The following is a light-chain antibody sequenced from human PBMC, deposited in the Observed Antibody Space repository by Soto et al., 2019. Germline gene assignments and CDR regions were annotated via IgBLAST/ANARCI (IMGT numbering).Light chain of an antibody. CDR1: NSDVGGYNY. J-gene: IGLJ1*01. CDR2: DVS. CDR3: SSYTSSSTLYV. V-gene: IGLV2-14*01. Sequence: QSALTQPASVSGSPGQSITISCTGTNSDVGGYNYVSWYQQHPGKAPKLMIYDVSNRPSGVSNRFSGSKSGNTASLTISGLQAEDEADYYCSSYTSSSTLYVFGTGTKVTVL.